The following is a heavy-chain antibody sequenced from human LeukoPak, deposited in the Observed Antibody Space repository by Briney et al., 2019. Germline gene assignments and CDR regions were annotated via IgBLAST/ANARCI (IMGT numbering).Heavy chain of an antibody. Sequence: SETLSLICTVSGGSISSYYWSWIRQPPGKGLEWIGYIPYSGSTNYNSTLKSRVTISLDTSKNQFSLKLSSVTAADTAVYYCARGYCSGGTCYRTFFDQWGQGTLVSVSS. V-gene: IGHV4-59*01. CDR3: ARGYCSGGTCYRTFFDQ. J-gene: IGHJ4*02. CDR1: GGSISSYY. D-gene: IGHD2-15*01. CDR2: IPYSGST.